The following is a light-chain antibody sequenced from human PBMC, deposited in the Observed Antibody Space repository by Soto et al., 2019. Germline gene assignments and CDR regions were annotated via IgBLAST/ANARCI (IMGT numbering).Light chain of an antibody. CDR3: ETWDSNTLWV. V-gene: IGLV4-60*02. J-gene: IGLJ3*02. CDR1: SGHSSYI. Sequence: QSVLTQSSSASASLGSSVKLTCTLSSGHSSYIIAWHQQQPGKAPRYLMKLEGSGSYNKGSGVPDRFSGSSSGADRYLTISKLRFEDEADYYCETWDSNTLWVFGGGTKLTVL. CDR2: LEGSGSY.